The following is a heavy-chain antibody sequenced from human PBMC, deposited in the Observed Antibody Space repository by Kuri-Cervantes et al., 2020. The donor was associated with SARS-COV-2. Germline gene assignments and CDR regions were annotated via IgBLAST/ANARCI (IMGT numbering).Heavy chain of an antibody. CDR3: ASHLTGTTPYVYYYYMDV. Sequence: SVKVSCKASGYTFTSYYMHWVRQAPGQGLEWMGGIIPIFGTANYAQKFQGRVTITTDESTRTAYMELNSLRSEDTAVYYCASHLTGTTPYVYYYYMDVWGKGTTVTVSS. J-gene: IGHJ6*03. D-gene: IGHD1-20*01. CDR1: GYTFTSYY. V-gene: IGHV1-69*05. CDR2: IIPIFGTA.